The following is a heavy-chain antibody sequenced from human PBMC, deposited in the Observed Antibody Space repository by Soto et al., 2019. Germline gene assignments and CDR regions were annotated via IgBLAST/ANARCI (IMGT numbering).Heavy chain of an antibody. Sequence: SETLSLTCTDSGGSVSSGSFYWSWIRRPPGKGLEWIGYFYDSGSTDYNPSLRSRVTMSVDTSKNQFSLKLSSVTAADTAVYYCAASAPPATNYYYAMDVWGQGTTVTVSS. D-gene: IGHD5-12*01. CDR2: FYDSGST. V-gene: IGHV4-61*01. J-gene: IGHJ6*02. CDR3: AASAPPATNYYYAMDV. CDR1: GGSVSSGSFY.